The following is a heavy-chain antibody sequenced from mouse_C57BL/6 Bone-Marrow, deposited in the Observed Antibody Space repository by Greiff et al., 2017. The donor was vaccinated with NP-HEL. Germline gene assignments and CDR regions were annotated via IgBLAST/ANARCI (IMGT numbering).Heavy chain of an antibody. J-gene: IGHJ4*01. CDR3: ASHYYGSSYAMDY. CDR1: GFSLTSYG. D-gene: IGHD1-1*01. V-gene: IGHV2-6*03. CDR2: IWCAGST. Sequence: QVQLKESGPGLVAPSQSLSITCTVSGFSLTSYGVHWVRQPPGKGLEWLVVIWCAGSTTYNSAPKSRLSISKTNSKSQFFLTMNSLQADTTAMYSCASHYYGSSYAMDYWGQGTSVTVSS.